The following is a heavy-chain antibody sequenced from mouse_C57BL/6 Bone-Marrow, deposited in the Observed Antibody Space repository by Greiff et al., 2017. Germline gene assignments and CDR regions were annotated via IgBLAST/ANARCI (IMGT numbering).Heavy chain of an antibody. D-gene: IGHD2-4*01. J-gene: IGHJ3*01. CDR3: APNDCDGGFAY. CDR1: GYTFTSYW. CDR2: IDPSDSYT. V-gene: IGHV1-69*01. Sequence: QVQLQQPGAELVMPGASVKLSCKASGYTFTSYWMHWVKQRPGQGLEWIGEIDPSDSYTNYNQKFKGKSTLTVDKSSSTAYMQLSSLTSEDSAVYYCAPNDCDGGFAYWDQGTLVTVSA.